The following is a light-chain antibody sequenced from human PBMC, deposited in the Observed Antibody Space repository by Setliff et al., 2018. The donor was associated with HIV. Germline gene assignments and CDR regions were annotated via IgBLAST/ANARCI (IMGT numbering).Light chain of an antibody. V-gene: IGLV2-14*03. CDR1: SGDVGAYNY. CDR3: GSYTSTNTRV. J-gene: IGLJ1*01. Sequence: QSALTQSASVSGTPGQSITISCTGTSGDVGAYNYVSWYQQHPGKAPKLLIYDVRNRPSGVSNRFSGSKSGNTVSLTISGLQPEDEADYYCGSYTSTNTRVFGTGTKVTVL. CDR2: DVR.